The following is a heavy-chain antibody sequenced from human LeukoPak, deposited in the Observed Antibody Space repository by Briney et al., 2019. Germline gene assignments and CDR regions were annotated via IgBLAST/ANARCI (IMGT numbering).Heavy chain of an antibody. Sequence: GGSLILSCAASGFTFSKYWMLWVRQAPGKGLESVSRINTDGTVTTYADSVKGRFTVSRDNADNTMFLQMNSVRDEDTAVYYCASKQWLAPPPDSWGQGTPVTVSS. V-gene: IGHV3-74*01. CDR3: ASKQWLAPPPDS. CDR1: GFTFSKYW. J-gene: IGHJ4*02. D-gene: IGHD6-19*01. CDR2: INTDGTVT.